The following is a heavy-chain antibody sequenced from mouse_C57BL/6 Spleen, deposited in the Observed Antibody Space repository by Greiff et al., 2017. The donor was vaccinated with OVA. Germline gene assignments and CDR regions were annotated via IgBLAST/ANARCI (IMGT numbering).Heavy chain of an antibody. CDR3: ARCYSNYVDYAMDY. V-gene: IGHV1-55*01. Sequence: QVQLKQPGAELVKPGASVKMSCKASGYTFTSYWITWVKQRPGQGLEWIGDIYPGSGSTNYNEKFKSKATLTVDTSSSTAYMQLSSLTSEDSAVYYCARCYSNYVDYAMDYWGQGTSVTVSS. CDR1: GYTFTSYW. CDR2: IYPGSGST. J-gene: IGHJ4*01. D-gene: IGHD2-5*01.